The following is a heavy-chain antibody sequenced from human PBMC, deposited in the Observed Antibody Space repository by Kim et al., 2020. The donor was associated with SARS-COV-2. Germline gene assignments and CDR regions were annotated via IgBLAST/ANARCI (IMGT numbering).Heavy chain of an antibody. CDR2: IKSKTDGGTT. D-gene: IGHD1-26*01. CDR3: TTDLGSRDGPTFDY. CDR1: GFTFSNAW. V-gene: IGHV3-15*01. Sequence: GGSLRLSCAASGFTFSNAWMSWVRQAPGKGLEWVGRIKSKTDGGTTDYAAPVKGRFTISRDDSKNTLYLQMNSLKTEDTAVYYCTTDLGSRDGPTFDYWGQGTLVTVSS. J-gene: IGHJ4*02.